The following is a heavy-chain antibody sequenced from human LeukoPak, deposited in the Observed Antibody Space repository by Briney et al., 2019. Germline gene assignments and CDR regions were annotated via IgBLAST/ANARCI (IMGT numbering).Heavy chain of an antibody. CDR3: ARVGGYDILTAYFRAFDI. D-gene: IGHD3-9*01. CDR1: GFTFSSYS. Sequence: PGGSLRLSCAASGFTFSSYSMNWVRHAPGKGLEWVSYISSSSSTIYYADSVKGRFTISRDNAKNSLYLQMNSLRDEDTAVYYCARVGGYDILTAYFRAFDIWGQGAMVTVSS. CDR2: ISSSSSTI. J-gene: IGHJ3*02. V-gene: IGHV3-48*02.